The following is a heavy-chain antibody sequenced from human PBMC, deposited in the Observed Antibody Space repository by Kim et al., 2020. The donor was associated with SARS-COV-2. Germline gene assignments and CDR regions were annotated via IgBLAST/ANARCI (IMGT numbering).Heavy chain of an antibody. CDR2: INPSGGST. CDR1: GYTFTSYY. J-gene: IGHJ5*02. D-gene: IGHD6-13*01. V-gene: IGHV1-46*01. Sequence: ASVKVSCKASGYTFTSYYMHWVRQAPGQGLEWMGIINPSGGSTSYAQKFQGRVTMTRDTSTSTVYMELSSLRSEDTAVYYCARDTVGIAAAGTPFDPWGQGTLVTVSS. CDR3: ARDTVGIAAAGTPFDP.